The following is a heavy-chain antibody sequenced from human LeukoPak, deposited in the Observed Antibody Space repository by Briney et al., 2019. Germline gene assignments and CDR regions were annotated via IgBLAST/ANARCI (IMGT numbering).Heavy chain of an antibody. Sequence: SETLSFTCAVYGGSFSGYYWSWIRQPPGKGLEWIGEINHSGSTNYNPSLKSRVTISVDTSKNQFSLKLSSVTAADTAVYYCARDPTWDYWGQGTLVTVSS. CDR2: INHSGST. J-gene: IGHJ4*02. CDR1: GGSFSGYY. CDR3: ARDPTWDY. V-gene: IGHV4-34*01.